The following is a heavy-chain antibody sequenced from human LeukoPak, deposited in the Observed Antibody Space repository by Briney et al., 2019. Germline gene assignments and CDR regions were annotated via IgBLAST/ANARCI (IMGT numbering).Heavy chain of an antibody. V-gene: IGHV4-34*01. J-gene: IGHJ4*02. D-gene: IGHD6-25*01. Sequence: PSETLSHTCAVYGGSFSGYYWSWIRQPPGKGLEWIGEINHSGSTNYNPSLKSRVTMSVDTSKNQFSLKLSSVTAADTAVYYCARAPGGYRGFDYWGQGTLVTVSS. CDR2: INHSGST. CDR3: ARAPGGYRGFDY. CDR1: GGSFSGYY.